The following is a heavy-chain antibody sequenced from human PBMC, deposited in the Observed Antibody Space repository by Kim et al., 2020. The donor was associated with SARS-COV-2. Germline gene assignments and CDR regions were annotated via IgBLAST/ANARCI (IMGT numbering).Heavy chain of an antibody. Sequence: GGSLRLSCAASGFTFSSYEMNWVRQAPGKGLEWVSYISSSGSTIYYADSVKGRFTISRDNAKNSLYLQMNSLRAEDTAVYYCAREGGRITIFGVVIINPNAFDIWGQGTMVTVSS. CDR2: ISSSGSTI. D-gene: IGHD3-3*01. J-gene: IGHJ3*02. CDR3: AREGGRITIFGVVIINPNAFDI. V-gene: IGHV3-48*03. CDR1: GFTFSSYE.